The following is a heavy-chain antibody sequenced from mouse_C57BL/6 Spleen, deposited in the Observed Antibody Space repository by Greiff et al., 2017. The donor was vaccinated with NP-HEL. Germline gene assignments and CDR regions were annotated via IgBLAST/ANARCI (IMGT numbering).Heavy chain of an antibody. CDR3: ARDYDGSSYGYFDV. J-gene: IGHJ1*03. D-gene: IGHD1-1*01. CDR2: IDPSDSET. V-gene: IGHV1-52*01. CDR1: GYTFTSYW. Sequence: VQLQQPGAGLVRPGSSVKLSCKASGYTFTSYWMHWVKQRPIQGLEWIGNIDPSDSETHYNQKFKDKATLTVDKSSSTAYMQLSSLTSEDSAVYYCARDYDGSSYGYFDVWGTGTTVTVSS.